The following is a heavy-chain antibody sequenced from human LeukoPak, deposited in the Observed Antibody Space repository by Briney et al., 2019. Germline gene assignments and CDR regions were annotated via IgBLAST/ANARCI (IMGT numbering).Heavy chain of an antibody. D-gene: IGHD3-10*01. CDR3: ARVKGIYYDSYYFDY. Sequence: SETLSLTCIVSGGSINSYDWSWIRQPPGKGLEWIAYIYYSGSTNYNPSLKSRVTISVDTSKNQFSLKLSSVTAADTAVYYCARVKGIYYDSYYFDYWGQGTLVTVSS. CDR1: GGSINSYD. CDR2: IYYSGST. V-gene: IGHV4-59*01. J-gene: IGHJ4*02.